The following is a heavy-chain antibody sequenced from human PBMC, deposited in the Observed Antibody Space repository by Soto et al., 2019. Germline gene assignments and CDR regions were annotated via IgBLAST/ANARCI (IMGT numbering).Heavy chain of an antibody. CDR3: ARTFRDIVVVVAATDWFDP. CDR1: GDSVSSNGAA. V-gene: IGHV6-1*01. D-gene: IGHD2-15*01. CDR2: TYYRSKWYN. Sequence: SQTLSLTCAISGDSVSSNGAAWNWIRQSPSRGLEWLGRTYYRSKWYNDYAVSVKSRITINPDTSKNQFSLQLNSVTPEDTAVYYCARTFRDIVVVVAATDWFDPWGQGTLVTVS. J-gene: IGHJ5*02.